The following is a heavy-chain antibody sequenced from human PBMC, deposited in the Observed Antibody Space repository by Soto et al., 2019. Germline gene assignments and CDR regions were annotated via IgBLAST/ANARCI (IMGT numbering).Heavy chain of an antibody. Sequence: QVQLVESGGGVVQPGRSLRLSCAASGFTFSGYGMHRVRQAPGKGLECVAVISYDGSNKYYADSVKGRFTISRDNSKNTLYLQMNSLRAEDTAVYYCAKDFGQEIHYYDSHRKLHQHWGQGTLVTVSS. CDR2: ISYDGSNK. CDR1: GFTFSGYG. CDR3: AKDFGQEIHYYDSHRKLHQH. J-gene: IGHJ1*01. V-gene: IGHV3-30*18. D-gene: IGHD3-22*01.